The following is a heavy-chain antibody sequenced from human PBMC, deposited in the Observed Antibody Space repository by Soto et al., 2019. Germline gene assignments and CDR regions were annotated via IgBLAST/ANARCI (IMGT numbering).Heavy chain of an antibody. CDR2: IISMFGTT. V-gene: IGHV1-69*01. J-gene: IGHJ5*02. Sequence: QVQQVQSGPEVKKPGSSVKVSCKASGGSITSYAVSWVRQAPGQGLEWMGGIISMFGTTHYAQKFQGRVTITADESTNTVYMELFRLRSDDTAIYYCASDRCNSDGCYSWLAPWGQGTLVTVSS. CDR1: GGSITSYA. D-gene: IGHD2-21*02. CDR3: ASDRCNSDGCYSWLAP.